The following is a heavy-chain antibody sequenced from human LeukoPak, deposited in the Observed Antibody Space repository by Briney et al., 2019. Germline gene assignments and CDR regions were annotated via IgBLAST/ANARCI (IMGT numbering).Heavy chain of an antibody. D-gene: IGHD5-12*01. J-gene: IGHJ4*02. CDR1: GGTFSSYA. CDR3: AREELRFTGNYFDY. V-gene: IGHV1-69*13. CDR2: IIPIFGTA. Sequence: GASVKVSCKASGGTFSSYAISWVRQAPGQGLEWMGGIIPIFGTANYAQKFQGRVTITADESTSTAYMELSSLRSEDTAVYYCAREELRFTGNYFDYWGQGTLVTVSS.